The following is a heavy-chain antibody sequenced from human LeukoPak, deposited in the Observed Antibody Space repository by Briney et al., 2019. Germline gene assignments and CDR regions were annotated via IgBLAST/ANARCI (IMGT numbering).Heavy chain of an antibody. CDR2: LSRSGSAF. D-gene: IGHD3-3*01. CDR3: ARSARLMKGVVEVTALDD. CDR1: GFTFRSYE. Sequence: GGSLRLSCEDSGFTFRSYEMNWVRQAPGKGLEWIAYLSRSGSAFSYADAVKGRFTIARDNAKNSGYLEMNSLRADDTAVYYCARSARLMKGVVEVTALDDWGQGTLVTVSS. J-gene: IGHJ4*02. V-gene: IGHV3-48*03.